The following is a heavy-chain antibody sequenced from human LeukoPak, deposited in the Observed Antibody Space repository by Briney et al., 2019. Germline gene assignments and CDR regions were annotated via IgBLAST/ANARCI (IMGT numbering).Heavy chain of an antibody. CDR3: AKSLEGVATNFDY. J-gene: IGHJ4*02. CDR2: ISYDGSNK. CDR1: GFTFSSYA. V-gene: IGHV3-30-3*02. Sequence: GGSLRLSCAASGFTFSSYAMHWVRQAPGKGLEWVAVISYDGSNKYYADSVKGRFTISRDNSKNTLYLQMNSLRAEDTAVYYCAKSLEGVATNFDYWGQGTLVTVSS. D-gene: IGHD5-12*01.